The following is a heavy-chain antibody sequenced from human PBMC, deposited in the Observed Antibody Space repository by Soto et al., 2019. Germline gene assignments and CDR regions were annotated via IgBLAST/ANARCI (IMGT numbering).Heavy chain of an antibody. CDR3: ARGIKGAGSWNFDL. V-gene: IGHV1-18*01. CDR1: GYTLDTHA. Sequence: QVQVVQSDDEVKRPGASVRISCKASGYTLDTHAMTWVRQAPGQGLEWMGWIGAIVYGDGTNYARKFQGRLTMARDTSPNTVYLDLRSLRSDDTGVYYCARGIKGAGSWNFDLWGRGTLVGVSS. CDR2: IGAIVYGDGT. J-gene: IGHJ2*01. D-gene: IGHD3-10*01.